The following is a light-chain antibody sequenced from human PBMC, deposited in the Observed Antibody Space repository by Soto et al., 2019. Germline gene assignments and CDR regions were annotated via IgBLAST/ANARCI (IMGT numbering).Light chain of an antibody. J-gene: IGKJ5*01. Sequence: IILTQSPGTLSLSPGEGATLSCKASQTVISTHLAWYQQKPGQAPRLLIYATSNRATGIPDRFSGSVSGRDFTLTIDRLEPEDFAVYYCQQYASSSVTFGKGTRLDLK. V-gene: IGKV3-20*01. CDR1: QTVISTH. CDR3: QQYASSSVT. CDR2: ATS.